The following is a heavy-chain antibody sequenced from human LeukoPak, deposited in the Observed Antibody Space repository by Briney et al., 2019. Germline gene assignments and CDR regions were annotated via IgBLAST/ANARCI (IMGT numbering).Heavy chain of an antibody. D-gene: IGHD1-1*01. V-gene: IGHV3-74*01. Sequence: PGGSLRLSCAASGFTFSSYWMHWVRQAPGEGLVWVSRINSDGSSTSYADSVKGRFTISRDNAKNTLYLQMNSLRAEDTAVYYCARVGTTGTGGFDPWGQGTLVTVSS. CDR1: GFTFSSYW. CDR3: ARVGTTGTGGFDP. J-gene: IGHJ5*02. CDR2: INSDGSST.